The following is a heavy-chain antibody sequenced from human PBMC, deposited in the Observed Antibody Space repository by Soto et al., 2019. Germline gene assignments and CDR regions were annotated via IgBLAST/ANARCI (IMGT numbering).Heavy chain of an antibody. CDR1: GYTFTGYY. D-gene: IGHD3-10*01. Sequence: QVQLVQSGAEVKKPGASVKVSCKASGYTFTGYYMHWVRQAPGQGLEWMGWINPNSGGTNYEQKFQGWVTMSRDTSISTAHMAVSRLGYDDTVVYYWARVVRAGDAFDSWGQGTMVTVSS. J-gene: IGHJ3*02. CDR2: INPNSGGT. CDR3: ARVVRAGDAFDS. V-gene: IGHV1-2*04.